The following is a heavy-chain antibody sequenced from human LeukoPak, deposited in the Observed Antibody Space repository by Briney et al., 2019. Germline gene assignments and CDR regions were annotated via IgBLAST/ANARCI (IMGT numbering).Heavy chain of an antibody. V-gene: IGHV1-2*02. J-gene: IGHJ3*02. CDR1: GYTFTGYY. CDR2: INPNSGGT. D-gene: IGHD2-15*01. CDR3: ASCGGSCYRGNDAFDI. Sequence: ASAKVSCKASGYTFTGYYMHWVRQAPGQGLEWMGWINPNSGGTNYAQKFQGRVTMTRDTSISTAYMELSRLRSDDTAAYYCASCGGSCYRGNDAFDIWGQGTMVTVSS.